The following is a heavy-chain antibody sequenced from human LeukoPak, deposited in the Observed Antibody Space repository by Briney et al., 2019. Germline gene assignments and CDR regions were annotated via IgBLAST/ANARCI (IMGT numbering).Heavy chain of an antibody. CDR3: ARGRPDFDY. CDR1: GFTFSSYG. CDR2: ISYDGSNK. J-gene: IGHJ4*02. V-gene: IGHV3-30*03. Sequence: GGSLRLSCAASGFTFSSYGMHWVRQAPGKGLEWVAVISYDGSNKYYADSVKGRFTISRDNSKNSLYLQMNSLRAEDTAVYYCARGRPDFDYWGQGTLVTVSS.